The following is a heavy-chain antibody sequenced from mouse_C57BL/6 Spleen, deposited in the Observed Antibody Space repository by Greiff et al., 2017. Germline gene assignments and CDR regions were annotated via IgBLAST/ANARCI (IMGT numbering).Heavy chain of an antibody. D-gene: IGHD2-5*01. CDR1: GYSITSGYD. CDR3: ARERYSNFFDD. V-gene: IGHV3-1*01. J-gene: IGHJ2*01. Sequence: DVHLVESGPGMVKPSQSLSLTCTVTGYSITSGYDWHWIRHFPGNKLEWMGYISYSGSTNYNPSLKSRISITHDTSKNHFFLKLNSVTTEDTATYYCARERYSNFFDDWGQGTTLTVSS. CDR2: ISYSGST.